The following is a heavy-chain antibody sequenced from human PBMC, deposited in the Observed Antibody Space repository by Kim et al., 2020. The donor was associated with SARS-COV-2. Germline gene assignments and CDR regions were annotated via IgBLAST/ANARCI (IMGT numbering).Heavy chain of an antibody. V-gene: IGHV3-11*06. Sequence: GGSLRLSCAASGFTFSDYYMSWIRQAPGKGLEWVSYISSSSSYTNYADSVKGRFTISRDNAKNSLYLQMNSLRAEDTAVYYCARIERPQLVDYYFDYWGQGTLVTVSS. J-gene: IGHJ4*02. CDR2: ISSSSSYT. CDR3: ARIERPQLVDYYFDY. D-gene: IGHD6-13*01. CDR1: GFTFSDYY.